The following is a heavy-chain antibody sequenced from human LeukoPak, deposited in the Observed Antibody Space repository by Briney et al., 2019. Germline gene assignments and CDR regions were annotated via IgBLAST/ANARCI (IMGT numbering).Heavy chain of an antibody. J-gene: IGHJ4*02. D-gene: IGHD3-3*01. CDR3: ARGRYDFWSGYSLDY. V-gene: IGHV1-8*03. Sequence: ASVKVSCKASGGTFSSYAINWVRQATGQGLEWMGWMNPNSGNTGYAQKFQGRVTITRNTSISTAYMELSSLRSEDTAVYYCARGRYDFWSGYSLDYWGQGTLVTVSS. CDR1: GGTFSSYA. CDR2: MNPNSGNT.